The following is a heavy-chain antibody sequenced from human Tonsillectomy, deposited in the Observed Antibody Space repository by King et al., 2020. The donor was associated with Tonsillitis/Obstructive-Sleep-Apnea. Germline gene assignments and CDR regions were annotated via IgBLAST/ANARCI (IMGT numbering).Heavy chain of an antibody. Sequence: VQLVESGGGLIQPGGSLRLSCAASGFTVSSNYMSWVRQAPGKGLEWVSVIYSGGSTYYADSVKGRFTISRDNSKNTLYLQMNSLRAEDTAVYYCARDPDDSSGYRLFDYWGQGTLVTVSS. V-gene: IGHV3-53*01. CDR3: ARDPDDSSGYRLFDY. J-gene: IGHJ4*02. D-gene: IGHD3-22*01. CDR2: IYSGGST. CDR1: GFTVSSNY.